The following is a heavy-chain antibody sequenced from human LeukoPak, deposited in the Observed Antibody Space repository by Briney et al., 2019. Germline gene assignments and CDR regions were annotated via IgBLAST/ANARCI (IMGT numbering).Heavy chain of an antibody. CDR3: ASQGHHGKIVGTTLSYFYMDV. CDR2: IYHSGST. D-gene: IGHD1-26*01. J-gene: IGHJ6*03. Sequence: SETLSLTCAVSGYSISSGYYWGWVRQSPGKGLEWIGIIYHSGSTNYNPSLKSRVTISVDTSKNQFSLKLSSVTAADTAFYYCASQGHHGKIVGTTLSYFYMDVWGKGTTVTVSS. V-gene: IGHV4-38-2*01. CDR1: GYSISSGYY.